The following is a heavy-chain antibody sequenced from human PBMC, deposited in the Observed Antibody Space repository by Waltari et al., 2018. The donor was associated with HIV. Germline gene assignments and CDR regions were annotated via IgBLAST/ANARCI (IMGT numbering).Heavy chain of an antibody. D-gene: IGHD3-10*01. Sequence: EVQLVESGGGLVQPGGSLRLSCAASGFTFSSYWMSWVRQAPGKGLEWVANIKQDGSEKYYVDSVNGRFTISRDNAENSLYLQMNSLRAEDTAVYYCARGGFYGSGSNVNWGQGTLVTVSS. CDR1: GFTFSSYW. CDR2: IKQDGSEK. CDR3: ARGGFYGSGSNVN. J-gene: IGHJ4*02. V-gene: IGHV3-7*04.